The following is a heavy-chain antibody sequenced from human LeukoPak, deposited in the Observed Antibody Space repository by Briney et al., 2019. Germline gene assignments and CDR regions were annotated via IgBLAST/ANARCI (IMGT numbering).Heavy chain of an antibody. V-gene: IGHV1-2*06. J-gene: IGHJ2*01. CDR2: INPNNGGT. Sequence: ASVKVSCKASGYTFTGYYMHWVRQAPGQGLEWMGRINPNNGGTNYAQKFQGRVTMTRDTSISTDYMELSSLRSEDTAVYYCARVRRPGFNWYFDLWGRGTLVTVSS. CDR1: GYTFTGYY. CDR3: ARVRRPGFNWYFDL. D-gene: IGHD3-10*01.